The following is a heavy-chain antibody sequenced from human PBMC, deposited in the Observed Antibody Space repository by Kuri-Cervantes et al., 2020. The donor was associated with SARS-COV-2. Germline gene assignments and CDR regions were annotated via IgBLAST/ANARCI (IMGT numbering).Heavy chain of an antibody. Sequence: LSLTCAASGFTFSGYSMNWVRQAPGKGLEWVSYISSSSSTIYYADSVKGRFTISRDSSKNTLYLEMNSLRVEDTAVYYCAEDPLFRGTYDLGKLDSWGRGTLVTVSS. CDR1: GFTFSGYS. J-gene: IGHJ4*02. D-gene: IGHD3-3*01. V-gene: IGHV3-48*01. CDR2: ISSSSSTI. CDR3: AEDPLFRGTYDLGKLDS.